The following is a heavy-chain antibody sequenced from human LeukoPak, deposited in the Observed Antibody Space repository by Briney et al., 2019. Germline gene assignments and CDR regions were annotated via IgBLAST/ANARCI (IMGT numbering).Heavy chain of an antibody. D-gene: IGHD6-13*01. CDR2: ISWDGGST. CDR1: GFTFDDYA. CDR3: AKEHRSIAAAGYYFDY. V-gene: IGHV3-43D*03. Sequence: PGGSLRLSCAASGFTFDDYAMHWVRHAPGKGLEWVSLISWDGGSTYYADSVKGRFTISRDNSKNSLYLQMNSLRAEDIAVYHCAKEHRSIAAAGYYFDYWGQGTLVTVSS. J-gene: IGHJ4*02.